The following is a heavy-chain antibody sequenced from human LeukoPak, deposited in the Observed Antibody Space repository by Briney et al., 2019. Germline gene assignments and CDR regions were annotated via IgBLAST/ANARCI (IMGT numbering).Heavy chain of an antibody. D-gene: IGHD3-10*01. V-gene: IGHV3-23*01. Sequence: GGSLRLSCAVSGIALSNYGMTWVRQAPGKGLEWVAGISDSGGRTNYADSVKGRFTISRDNSKNTLYLQMNSLRAEDTAVYYCAKDTSGFGELLFYYYYGMDVWGQGTTVTVSS. CDR2: ISDSGGRT. CDR1: GIALSNYG. J-gene: IGHJ6*02. CDR3: AKDTSGFGELLFYYYYGMDV.